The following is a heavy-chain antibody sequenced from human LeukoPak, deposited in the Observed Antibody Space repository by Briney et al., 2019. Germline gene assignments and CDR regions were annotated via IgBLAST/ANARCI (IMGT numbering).Heavy chain of an antibody. CDR2: IYHSGST. J-gene: IGHJ3*02. D-gene: IGHD2-2*01. Sequence: KPSETLSLTCAVSGYSISSGYYWGWIRQPPGKGLEWIGRIYHSGSTYYNPSLKSRVTISVDTSKNQFSLKLSSVTAADTAVYYCASSPTYYCSSTSCYQNAFDIWGQGPMVTVSS. CDR3: ASSPTYYCSSTSCYQNAFDI. CDR1: GYSISSGYY. V-gene: IGHV4-38-2*01.